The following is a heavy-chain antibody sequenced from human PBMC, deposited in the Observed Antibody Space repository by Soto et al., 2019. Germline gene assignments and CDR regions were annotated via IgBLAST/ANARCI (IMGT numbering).Heavy chain of an antibody. V-gene: IGHV3-23*01. CDR2: ISGSGGST. Sequence: EVQLLESGGGLVQPGGSLRLSCAASGFTFSNYAMSWVRQAPGKGLEWVSAISGSGGSTYYADSVKGRFTISRDNSKNTLYLQMNSLKAEDTAVYYCAKALGYCSGGSCYSSYYYGMDVWGQGTTVTVSS. CDR1: GFTFSNYA. CDR3: AKALGYCSGGSCYSSYYYGMDV. D-gene: IGHD2-15*01. J-gene: IGHJ6*02.